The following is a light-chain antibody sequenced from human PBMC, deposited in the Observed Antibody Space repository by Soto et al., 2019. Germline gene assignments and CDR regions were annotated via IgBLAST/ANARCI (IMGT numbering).Light chain of an antibody. J-gene: IGLJ2*01. CDR1: SSNIDNNY. V-gene: IGLV1-51*01. CDR2: DND. Sequence: QSVLTQPPSVSAAPGQKVTISCSGSSSNIDNNYVSWYQQLPGTAPKLLICDNDKRPSGIPDRFSGSKSGTSATLGITGLQTGDEADYYCETWDSSLSAVVFGGGTKVTVL. CDR3: ETWDSSLSAVV.